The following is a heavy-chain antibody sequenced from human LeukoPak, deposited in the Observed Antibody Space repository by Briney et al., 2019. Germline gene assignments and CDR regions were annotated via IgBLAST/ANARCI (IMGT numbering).Heavy chain of an antibody. Sequence: ASVKVSCKASGYTFSSYGISWVRQAPGQGLEWMGWISAYNGNTNYAQKLQGRVTMTTDTSTSTAYMELRSLRSDDTAVYYCARAVGAWSYYYYYMDVWGKGTTDTISS. V-gene: IGHV1-18*01. CDR3: ARAVGAWSYYYYYMDV. CDR2: ISAYNGNT. CDR1: GYTFSSYG. D-gene: IGHD1-26*01. J-gene: IGHJ6*03.